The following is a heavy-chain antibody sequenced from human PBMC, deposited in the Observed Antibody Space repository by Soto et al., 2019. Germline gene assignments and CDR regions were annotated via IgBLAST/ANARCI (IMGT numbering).Heavy chain of an antibody. CDR2: ISSNGGST. J-gene: IGHJ6*02. V-gene: IGHV3-64*01. Sequence: GGSLRLSCAASGFTFSSYAMHWVRQAPGKGLEYVSAISSNGGSTYYANSVKGRFTISRDNSKNKLYLQMGSLRAEDMAVYYCARDGRLDYYYGMDVGGQGTTVTVSS. CDR3: ARDGRLDYYYGMDV. D-gene: IGHD6-19*01. CDR1: GFTFSSYA.